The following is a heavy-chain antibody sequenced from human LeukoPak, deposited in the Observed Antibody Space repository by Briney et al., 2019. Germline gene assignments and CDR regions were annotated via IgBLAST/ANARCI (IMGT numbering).Heavy chain of an antibody. Sequence: ASVKVSCKASGYTFTGYYMHWVRQAPGQGLEWMGWINPNSGGTNYAQKFQGWVTMTRDTSISTAYMELSRLRSDDTAVYYCARATDHFYDSSGYYYTDWGQGTLVTVSS. CDR2: INPNSGGT. CDR1: GYTFTGYY. V-gene: IGHV1-2*04. CDR3: ARATDHFYDSSGYYYTD. D-gene: IGHD3-22*01. J-gene: IGHJ4*02.